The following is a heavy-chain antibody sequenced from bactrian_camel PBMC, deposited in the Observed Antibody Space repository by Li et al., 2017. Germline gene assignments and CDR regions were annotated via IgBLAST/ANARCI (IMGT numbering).Heavy chain of an antibody. V-gene: IGHV3S1*01. Sequence: HVQLVESGGGSVQAGGSLRLSCAVSVSSANDYCLGWFRQAPGKGLEWVSRINTGGSSTYYADSVKGRFTISRDNAKNTLFLQMNNLKTEDTAVYYCATDPTQSPDTYCSGGYCHDVPDYWARGPRSPSP. CDR1: VSSANDYC. D-gene: IGHD2*01. CDR2: INTGGSST. J-gene: IGHJ4*01. CDR3: ATDPTQSPDTYCSGGYCHDVPDY.